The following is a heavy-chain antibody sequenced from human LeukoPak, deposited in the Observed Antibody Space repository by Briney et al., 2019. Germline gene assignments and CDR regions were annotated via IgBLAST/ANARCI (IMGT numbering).Heavy chain of an antibody. CDR3: ARHSNWNGGVDWFDP. D-gene: IGHD1-20*01. CDR1: GGSISSGDYY. Sequence: PSETLSLTCTVSGGSISSGDYYWSWIRQPPGKGLEWIGYIYYSGSPHYNPSLKSRVTISIDTSKNQLSLKLNSVTAADTAVYYCARHSNWNGGVDWFDPWGQGTQVTVSS. J-gene: IGHJ5*02. CDR2: IYYSGSP. V-gene: IGHV4-30-4*08.